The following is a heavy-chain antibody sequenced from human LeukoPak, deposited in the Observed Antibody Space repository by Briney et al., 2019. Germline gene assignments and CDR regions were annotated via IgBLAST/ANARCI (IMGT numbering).Heavy chain of an antibody. CDR3: ARGRVVGATNCFDP. J-gene: IGHJ5*02. CDR1: DGSISNYY. Sequence: SETLSLTCSVFDGSISNYYWSWIRQPPGKGLEWIGYAYYSGSTTYNPPLESRVTISVDTSKNQFSLKLTSVTAADTAVYYCARGRVVGATNCFDPWGQGTLVTVSS. CDR2: AYYSGST. V-gene: IGHV4-59*01. D-gene: IGHD1-26*01.